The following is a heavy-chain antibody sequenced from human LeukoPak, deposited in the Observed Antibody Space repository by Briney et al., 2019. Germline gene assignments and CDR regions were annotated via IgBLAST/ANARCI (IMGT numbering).Heavy chain of an antibody. J-gene: IGHJ5*02. Sequence: SETLSLTCTVSGGSISSSSYYWGWIHQPPGKGLEWIGSIYYSGSTYYNPSLKSRVTISVDTSKNQFSLKLSSVTAADTAVYYCARKTYYYDSSVVNWFDPWGQGTLVTVSS. CDR1: GGSISSSSYY. CDR2: IYYSGST. CDR3: ARKTYYYDSSVVNWFDP. D-gene: IGHD3-22*01. V-gene: IGHV4-39*01.